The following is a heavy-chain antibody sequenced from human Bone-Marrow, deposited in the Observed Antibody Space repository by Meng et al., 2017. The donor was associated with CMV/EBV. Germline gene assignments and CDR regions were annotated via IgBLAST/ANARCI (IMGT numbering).Heavy chain of an antibody. CDR3: ARGLNSGTSHY. Sequence: ASVKVSCKASGYTFIDQYIHWVQQAPGQGLEWMGGIDPNTGDTYYAQKFQRWVSIIADTSVSTAYMELSRLTSGDTAVYYCARGLNSGTSHYWGQGTLVTVSS. D-gene: IGHD1-26*01. CDR1: GYTFIDQY. CDR2: IDPNTGDT. V-gene: IGHV1-2*04. J-gene: IGHJ4*02.